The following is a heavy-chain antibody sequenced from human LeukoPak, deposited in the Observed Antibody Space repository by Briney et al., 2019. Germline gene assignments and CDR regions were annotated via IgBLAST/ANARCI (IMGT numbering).Heavy chain of an antibody. CDR1: GFTSRSYG. D-gene: IGHD2-2*01. V-gene: IGHV3-30*02. CDR2: IWYDGRNK. Sequence: GGSLRLSCAASGFTSRSYGMHSVREAPGKGLGWVAFIWYDGRNKYYADSVKGRFTISRDNSKNTLYLQMNSLRAEDTAVYYCAKIVVPAAPYYYYYYMDVWGKGTTVTVSS. J-gene: IGHJ6*03. CDR3: AKIVVPAAPYYYYYYMDV.